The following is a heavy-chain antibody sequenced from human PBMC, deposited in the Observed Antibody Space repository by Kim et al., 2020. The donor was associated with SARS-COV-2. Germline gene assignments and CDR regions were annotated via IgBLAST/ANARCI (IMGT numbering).Heavy chain of an antibody. CDR2: ITDDGSTK. Sequence: GGSLRLSCAASGFTFSNYWMHWVRQAPGKGLEWVSVITDDGSTKYYADSVKGRFTISRDNSKNTLFLQMNSLRDEDTAVYYCARDGVDCDYLWGHGGQGT. CDR1: GFTFSNYW. D-gene: IGHD3-16*01. J-gene: IGHJ1*01. V-gene: IGHV3-30*14. CDR3: ARDGVDCDYLWGH.